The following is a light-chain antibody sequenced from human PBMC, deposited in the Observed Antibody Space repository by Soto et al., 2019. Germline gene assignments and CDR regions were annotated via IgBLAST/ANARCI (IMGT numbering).Light chain of an antibody. CDR2: EGS. CDR3: CSYAGSSFYV. CDR1: SSDVGSYNL. Sequence: QSVLAQPASVSGSPGQSITMSGTGTSSDVGSYNLVSWYQQHPGKAPKLMIYEGSKRPSGVSNRFSGSKSGNTASLTISGLQAEDEADYYCCSYAGSSFYVFGTGTKVTVL. V-gene: IGLV2-23*01. J-gene: IGLJ1*01.